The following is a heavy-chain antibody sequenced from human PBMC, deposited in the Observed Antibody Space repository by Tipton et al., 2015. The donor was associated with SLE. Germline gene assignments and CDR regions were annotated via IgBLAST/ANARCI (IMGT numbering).Heavy chain of an antibody. CDR2: INHSGST. CDR3: ARDDY. Sequence: VLVKPSETLSLTCAVYGGSFSGYYWSWIRQPPGKGLEWIGEINHSGSTNYNPSLKSRVTISVDTSKNQFSLKLSSVTAADTAVYYCARDDYWGQGTLVTVSS. V-gene: IGHV4-34*01. J-gene: IGHJ4*02. CDR1: GGSFSGYY.